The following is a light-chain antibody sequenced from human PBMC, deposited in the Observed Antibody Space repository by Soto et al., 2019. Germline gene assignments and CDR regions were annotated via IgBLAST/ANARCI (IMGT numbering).Light chain of an antibody. CDR2: DAS. CDR3: QQYNNWPAWT. V-gene: IGKV3-15*01. Sequence: EKVMTQSPATLSVSPGERVTLSCRASQSVSRSVAWYQQKPGQAPRLLIYDASTRATGIPARFSGSGSGTDFTLTISSLQSEDFAVYYCQQYNNWPAWTFGQGTKVENK. CDR1: QSVSRS. J-gene: IGKJ1*01.